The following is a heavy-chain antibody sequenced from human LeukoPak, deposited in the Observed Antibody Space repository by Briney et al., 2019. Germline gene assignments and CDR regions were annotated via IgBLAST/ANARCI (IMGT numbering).Heavy chain of an antibody. CDR2: IYHSGST. CDR1: GGSITNYY. Sequence: PSETLSLTCTVSGGSITNYYWSWIRQPPGKGLEWIGYIYHSGSTNYNPSLKSRVTISVDTSKNQFSLKLSSVTAADTALYYCATGDGYNSYYFNQWGQGILVTVSS. V-gene: IGHV4-59*12. J-gene: IGHJ4*02. CDR3: ATGDGYNSYYFNQ. D-gene: IGHD5-24*01.